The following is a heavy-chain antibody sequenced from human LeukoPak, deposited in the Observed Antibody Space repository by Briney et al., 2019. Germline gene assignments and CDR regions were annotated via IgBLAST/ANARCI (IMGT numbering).Heavy chain of an antibody. D-gene: IGHD6-19*01. CDR2: ISAYNGDT. J-gene: IGHJ4*02. CDR3: ARDPSNSSGWYIFFDF. V-gene: IGHV1-18*01. Sequence: ASVKVSCKASGYTFTRYGITWVRQAPGQGLEWMGWISAYNGDTKYAQKLQGRVTMTTDASTSTAYMELRSLRSDDTAVYYCARDPSNSSGWYIFFDFWGQGTLVAVSS. CDR1: GYTFTRYG.